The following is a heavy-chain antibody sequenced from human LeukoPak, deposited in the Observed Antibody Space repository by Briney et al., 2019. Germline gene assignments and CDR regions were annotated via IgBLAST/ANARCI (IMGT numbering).Heavy chain of an antibody. D-gene: IGHD3-3*01. Sequence: SVTVSCKASGGTFSSYAISWVRQAPGQGLEWMGRIIPIFGTANYAQKFQGRVTITADKSTSTAYMELSSLRSEDTAVYYCARGGMSGPPFDYWGQGTLVTVSS. CDR2: IIPIFGTA. V-gene: IGHV1-69*06. J-gene: IGHJ4*02. CDR1: GGTFSSYA. CDR3: ARGGMSGPPFDY.